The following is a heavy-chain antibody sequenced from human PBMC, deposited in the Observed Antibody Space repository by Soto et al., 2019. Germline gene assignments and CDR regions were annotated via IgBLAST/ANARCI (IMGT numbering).Heavy chain of an antibody. CDR3: ARITQGDYFWFDP. V-gene: IGHV2-70*01. J-gene: IGHJ5*02. CDR2: IDWDDGK. Sequence: SGPTLVNPTQTLTLTCSFSGFSLTTSGMCVGWIRQPPGKALEWLALIDWDDGKFYSPSLKTRLTISKDTSKNQVVLTMTNMDPVDTATYFCARITQGDYFWFDPWGPGTLVTVSS. D-gene: IGHD4-17*01. CDR1: GFSLTTSGMC.